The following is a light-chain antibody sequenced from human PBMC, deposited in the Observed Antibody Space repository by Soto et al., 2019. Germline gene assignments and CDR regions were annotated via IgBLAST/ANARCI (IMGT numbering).Light chain of an antibody. CDR3: QQYGNAPLT. CDR2: GVS. Sequence: DIVLTQSPDTLSLSPGQRATLSCRASQSVRSDYFAWYQQKPGQAPRVIIFGVSTRATGVPDRFSGRGSGTDFTLTISRLEPEDFALYYCQQYGNAPLTFGGGTKVEIK. CDR1: QSVRSDY. V-gene: IGKV3-20*01. J-gene: IGKJ4*01.